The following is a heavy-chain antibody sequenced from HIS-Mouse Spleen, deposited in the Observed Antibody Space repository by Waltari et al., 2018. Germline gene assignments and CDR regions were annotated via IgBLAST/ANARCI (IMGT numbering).Heavy chain of an antibody. J-gene: IGHJ4*02. V-gene: IGHV3-48*02. D-gene: IGHD2-15*01. CDR3: ARDQGGGYCSGGSCYHEYFDY. Sequence: EVQLVESGGGLVQPGGSLRLSCAASGFTFSSYSINWVRQAPGKGLEWVSYISSSSSTIYYADSVKGRFTISRDNAKNSLYLQMNSLRDEDTAVYYCARDQGGGYCSGGSCYHEYFDYWGQGTLVTVSS. CDR1: GFTFSSYS. CDR2: ISSSSSTI.